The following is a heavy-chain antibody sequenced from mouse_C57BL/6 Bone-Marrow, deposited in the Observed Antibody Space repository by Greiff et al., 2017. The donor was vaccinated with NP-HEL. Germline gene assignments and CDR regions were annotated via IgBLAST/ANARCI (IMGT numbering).Heavy chain of an antibody. V-gene: IGHV1-54*01. CDR1: GYAFTNYL. Sequence: QVQLQQSGAELVRPGTSVKVSCKASGYAFTNYLIEWVKQRPGQGLEWIGVINPGSGGTNYNEKFKGKATLTADKSSSTAYMQLSSLTSEDSAVYFCAREGYSWYFDVWGTGTTVTVSS. CDR3: AREGYSWYFDV. D-gene: IGHD3-2*02. J-gene: IGHJ1*03. CDR2: INPGSGGT.